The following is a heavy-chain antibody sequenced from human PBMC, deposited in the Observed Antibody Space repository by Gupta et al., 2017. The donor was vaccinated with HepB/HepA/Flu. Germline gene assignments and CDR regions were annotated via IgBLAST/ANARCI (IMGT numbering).Heavy chain of an antibody. J-gene: IGHJ4*02. CDR3: ARDLSEGWTYSVY. D-gene: IGHD2-15*01. Sequence: EVHLVESGGGLVQPGGSLRLSCSASGFSASYKFTRWVRQAPGKGPEWVSLLSSAGSTYYADSVKGRFIISRDNSRDTLYLEMNNLRVDDTAVYFCARDLSEGWTYSVYWGRGTLVTVS. V-gene: IGHV3-66*01. CDR2: LSSAGST. CDR1: GFSASYKF.